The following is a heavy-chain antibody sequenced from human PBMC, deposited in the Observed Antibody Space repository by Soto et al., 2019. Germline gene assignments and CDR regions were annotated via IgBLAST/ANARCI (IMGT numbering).Heavy chain of an antibody. CDR3: AKYRRTAAEGYTLDY. CDR1: GDSMNNFY. D-gene: IGHD6-13*01. CDR2: IFYTGST. V-gene: IGHV4-59*01. J-gene: IGHJ4*02. Sequence: SETLSLTCTVSGDSMNNFYWSWIRQPPGKTLEWIGNIFYTGSTTYNPSLESRITMSVDTSKNQFSLRLSSVSAADTAVYFCAKYRRTAAEGYTLDYWGRGTLVTVSS.